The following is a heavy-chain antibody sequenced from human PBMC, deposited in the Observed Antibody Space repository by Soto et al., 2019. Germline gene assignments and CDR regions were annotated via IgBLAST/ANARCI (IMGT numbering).Heavy chain of an antibody. CDR2: INPSGGST. V-gene: IGHV1-46*01. J-gene: IGHJ4*02. CDR1: GYTFTSYY. CDR3: ASSSGSYLQEMDY. Sequence: QVQLVQSGAEVKKPGASVKVSCKASGYTFTSYYMHWVRQAPGQGLEWMGIINPSGGSTSYAQKCQGRVTMTRDTSTSTVYMELSSLRSEDTAVYYCASSSGSYLQEMDYWGQGTLVTVSS. D-gene: IGHD1-26*01.